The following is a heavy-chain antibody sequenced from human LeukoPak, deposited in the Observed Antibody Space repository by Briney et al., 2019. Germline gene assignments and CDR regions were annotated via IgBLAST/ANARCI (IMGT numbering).Heavy chain of an antibody. D-gene: IGHD6-13*01. J-gene: IGHJ6*04. CDR3: ARGGSSWPRTYYYYYGMDV. CDR1: GYTFTGYY. CDR2: INPNSGGT. Sequence: ASVKVSCKASGYTFTGYYMHWVRQAPGQGLEWMGWINPNSGGTNYAQKFQGWVTMTRDTSISTAYMELSRLRSVDTAVYYCARGGSSWPRTYYYYYGMDVWGKGTTVTVSS. V-gene: IGHV1-2*04.